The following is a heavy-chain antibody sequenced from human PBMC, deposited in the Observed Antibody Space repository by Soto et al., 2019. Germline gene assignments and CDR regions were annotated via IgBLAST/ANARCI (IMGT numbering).Heavy chain of an antibody. V-gene: IGHV3-23*01. J-gene: IGHJ4*02. Sequence: EVQLLESGGGLLQPGGSLRLSCATSGFTFSIYAMSWVRQAPGKGLEWVSIIGVGGGDRYYPESVKGRFTISRDNSRDTLYLEMNSLRDEDTAVYYCARVRFGELVWGQGTLVTVSS. CDR2: IGVGGGDR. D-gene: IGHD3-10*01. CDR1: GFTFSIYA. CDR3: ARVRFGELV.